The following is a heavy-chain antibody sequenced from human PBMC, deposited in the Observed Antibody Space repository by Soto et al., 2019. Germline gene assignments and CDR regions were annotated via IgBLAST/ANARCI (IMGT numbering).Heavy chain of an antibody. CDR1: GFIFSNYW. V-gene: IGHV3-7*03. Sequence: PGGSLRLSCAASGFIFSNYWMTWVRQAPGKGLEWVANINRDGSEKYYVDSVKGRFTISRDNAKNSLYLQMNSLRAEDTAIYYCAHLLVVGHDDFDSWGQGTLVTVSS. J-gene: IGHJ4*02. D-gene: IGHD3-22*01. CDR3: AHLLVVGHDDFDS. CDR2: INRDGSEK.